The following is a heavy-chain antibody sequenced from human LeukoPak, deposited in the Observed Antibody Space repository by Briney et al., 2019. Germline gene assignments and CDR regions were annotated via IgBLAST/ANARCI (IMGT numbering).Heavy chain of an antibody. J-gene: IGHJ4*02. CDR3: AKSVAVAGIFDY. CDR2: ISGSGGST. V-gene: IGHV3-23*01. CDR1: GFTVSSNY. D-gene: IGHD6-19*01. Sequence: PGGSLRLSCAASGFTVSSNYMSWVRQAPGKGLEWVSAISGSGGSTYYADSVKGRFTISRDNSKNTLYLQMNSLRAEDTAVYYCAKSVAVAGIFDYWGQGTLVTVSS.